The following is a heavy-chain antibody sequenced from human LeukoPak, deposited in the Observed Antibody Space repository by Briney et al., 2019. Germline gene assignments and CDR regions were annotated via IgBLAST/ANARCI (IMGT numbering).Heavy chain of an antibody. J-gene: IGHJ6*03. CDR2: ISAYNGNT. V-gene: IGHV1-18*01. CDR3: ARDTGYVLRFLEWPTDYYYYYMDV. Sequence: GSSVKVSCKTSGGTFGNYAISWVRQAPGQGLEWMGWISAYNGNTNYAQKLQSRVTMTTDTSTSTAYMELRSLRSDDTAVYYCARDTGYVLRFLEWPTDYYYYYMDVWGKGTTVTVSS. D-gene: IGHD3-3*01. CDR1: GGTFGNYA.